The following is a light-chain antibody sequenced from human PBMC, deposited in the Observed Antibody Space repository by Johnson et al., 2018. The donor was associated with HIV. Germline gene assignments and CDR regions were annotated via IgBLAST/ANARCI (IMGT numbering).Light chain of an antibody. V-gene: IGLV1-51*02. CDR3: AAWDSSLNANDV. Sequence: QSVLTQPPSVSAAPGQKVTISCSGSSSNIGNNYVTWYQQFPGTAPKLLMYENSRRPSGTPDRFSGTKSGTSATLGITGLQTGDEGDYYSAAWDSSLNANDVFGTGTKITVL. J-gene: IGLJ1*01. CDR2: ENS. CDR1: SSNIGNNY.